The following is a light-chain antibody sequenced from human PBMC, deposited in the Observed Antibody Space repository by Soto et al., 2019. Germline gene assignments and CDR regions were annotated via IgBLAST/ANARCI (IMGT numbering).Light chain of an antibody. V-gene: IGLV4-69*01. CDR2: LNSDGSH. CDR1: SGHSSFI. J-gene: IGLJ3*02. Sequence: QAVLTQSPSASASLGTSVKLTCTLSSGHSSFIIAWHQQQPGKGPRYLMKLNSDGSHTKGNGIPDRFSGSRSGAERYLTISSLQSEDEADYYCQTWGTGIRVFGGGTTLTV. CDR3: QTWGTGIRV.